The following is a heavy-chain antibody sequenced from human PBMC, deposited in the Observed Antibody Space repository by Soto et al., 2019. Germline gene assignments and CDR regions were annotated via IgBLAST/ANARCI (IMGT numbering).Heavy chain of an antibody. Sequence: QVQLVESGGGVVQPGGSLRLSCTASGFTFNTYGMHWVRQAPGKGLEWVAGIWYDGSNKYYADSVKGRFTISRDNSKNTMYMQMNSLRAEDTAVYYCARADCTGAYCYSWPAKYGVDVWGQGTTVTVSS. V-gene: IGHV3-33*01. D-gene: IGHD2-15*01. CDR2: IWYDGSNK. CDR3: ARADCTGAYCYSWPAKYGVDV. CDR1: GFTFNTYG. J-gene: IGHJ6*02.